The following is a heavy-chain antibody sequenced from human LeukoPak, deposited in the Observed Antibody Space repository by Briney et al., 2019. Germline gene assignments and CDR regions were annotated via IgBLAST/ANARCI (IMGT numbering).Heavy chain of an antibody. CDR2: IYYSGST. Sequence: SEPLSLTCAVSGGSITSADYYWTWIRQPSGKGLEWIGYIYYSGSTNYNPSLKSRVTISVDTSKNQFSLKLSSVTAADTAVYYCARAMTTVIGSFDYWGQGTLVTVSS. D-gene: IGHD4-17*01. CDR3: ARAMTTVIGSFDY. J-gene: IGHJ4*02. V-gene: IGHV4-61*08. CDR1: GGSITSADYY.